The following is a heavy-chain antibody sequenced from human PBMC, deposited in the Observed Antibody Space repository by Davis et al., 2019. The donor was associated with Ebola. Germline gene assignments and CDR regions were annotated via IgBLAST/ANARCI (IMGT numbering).Heavy chain of an antibody. CDR3: ARGRGGLPHDY. V-gene: IGHV4-34*01. D-gene: IGHD2-15*01. Sequence: MPSETLSLTCAVYGGSFSGYYWSWIRQPPGKGLEWIGEINHSGSTNYNPSLKSRVTISVDTSKNQFSLKLSSVTAADTAVYYCARGRGGLPHDYWGQGTLVTVSS. CDR2: INHSGST. CDR1: GGSFSGYY. J-gene: IGHJ4*02.